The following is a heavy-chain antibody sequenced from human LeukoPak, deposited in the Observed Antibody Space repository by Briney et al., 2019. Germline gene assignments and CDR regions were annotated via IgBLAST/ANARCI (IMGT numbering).Heavy chain of an antibody. CDR1: GGSISRRSYY. CDR3: ARHPTLTSGGNFDY. D-gene: IGHD3-16*01. V-gene: IGHV4-39*01. J-gene: IGHJ4*02. CDR2: LYNIEST. Sequence: SETLSLTCSVSGGSISRRSYYWGWIRQPPGKGLEWIGSLYNIESTYYNPSHQSRVTISVDTSKNQFTLKLSSVTAADTAVYYCARHPTLTSGGNFDYWGQGALVTVSS.